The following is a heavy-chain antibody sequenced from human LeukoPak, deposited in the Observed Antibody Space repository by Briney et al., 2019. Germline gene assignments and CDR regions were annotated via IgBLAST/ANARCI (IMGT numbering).Heavy chain of an antibody. CDR1: GFTFDDYG. CDR3: ARDSRGGAAALYDY. Sequence: PGGSLRLSCAASGFTFDDYGMSWVRQAPGKGLEWVSGINWNGSSTGYADSVKGRFTISRDNAKNSLYLQMNSLRAEDTALYHCARDSRGGAAALYDYWGQGTLVTVSS. J-gene: IGHJ4*02. D-gene: IGHD6-13*01. V-gene: IGHV3-20*01. CDR2: INWNGSST.